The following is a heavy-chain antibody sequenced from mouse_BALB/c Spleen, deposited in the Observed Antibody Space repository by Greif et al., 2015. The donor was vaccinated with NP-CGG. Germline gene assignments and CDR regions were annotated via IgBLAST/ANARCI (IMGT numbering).Heavy chain of an antibody. CDR3: ARGGGLGQGFAY. Sequence: EVKLVESGGGLVKPGGSLKLSCAASGFTFSSYAMSWVRQTPEKRLKWVASISSGGSTYYPDSVKGRFTISRDNARNILYLQMSSLRSEDTAMYYCARGGGLGQGFAYWGQGTLVTVSA. D-gene: IGHD4-1*01. J-gene: IGHJ3*01. CDR1: GFTFSSYA. CDR2: ISSGGST. V-gene: IGHV5-6-5*01.